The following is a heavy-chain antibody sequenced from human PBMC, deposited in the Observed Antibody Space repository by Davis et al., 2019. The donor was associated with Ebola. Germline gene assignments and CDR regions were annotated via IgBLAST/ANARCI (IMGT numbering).Heavy chain of an antibody. CDR3: AKDLDERSGYDSVYFDY. V-gene: IGHV3-23*01. Sequence: PGGSLRLSCAASGFTFSSYAMSWVRQAPGKGLEWVSAISGSGGSTYYADSVKGRFTISRDNSKNTMYLQMNSLRADDTAVYYCAKDLDERSGYDSVYFDYWGQGTLVTVSS. CDR1: GFTFSSYA. CDR2: ISGSGGST. D-gene: IGHD5-12*01. J-gene: IGHJ4*02.